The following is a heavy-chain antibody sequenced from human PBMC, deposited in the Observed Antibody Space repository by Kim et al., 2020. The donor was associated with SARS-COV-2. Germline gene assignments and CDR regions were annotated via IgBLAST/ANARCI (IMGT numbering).Heavy chain of an antibody. V-gene: IGHV3-66*01. CDR2: IYSGGST. D-gene: IGHD6-19*01. J-gene: IGHJ4*02. Sequence: GGSLRLSCAASGFTVSSNYMSWVRQAPGKGLEWVSVIYSGGSTYYADSVKGRFTISRDNSKNTLYLQMNSLRAEDTAVYYCASSKFSIAVAGIIDYWGQGTLVTVSS. CDR1: GFTVSSNY. CDR3: ASSKFSIAVAGIIDY.